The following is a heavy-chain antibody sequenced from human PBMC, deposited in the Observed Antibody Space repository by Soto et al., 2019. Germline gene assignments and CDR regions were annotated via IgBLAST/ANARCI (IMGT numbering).Heavy chain of an antibody. CDR3: AKEGGLSGSYYISSSSYCDY. CDR2: ISYDGSNT. J-gene: IGHJ4*02. CDR1: GFTFSSYG. D-gene: IGHD1-26*01. V-gene: IGHV3-30*18. Sequence: QVQLVESGGGVVQPGRSLRLSCVASGFTFSSYGMHWVRQAPGKGLEWVAIISYDGSNTYYADSVKGRFTISRDNSKNTLYRQMNSLRAEDTSVYYCAKEGGLSGSYYISSSSYCDYWGQGTLVTVSS.